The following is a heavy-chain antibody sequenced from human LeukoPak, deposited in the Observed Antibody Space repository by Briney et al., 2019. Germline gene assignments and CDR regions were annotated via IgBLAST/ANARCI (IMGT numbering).Heavy chain of an antibody. D-gene: IGHD3-22*01. J-gene: IGHJ4*02. CDR1: GITLSNYA. CDR2: ISGSGGGT. Sequence: TGGSLRLSCAVSGITLSNYAMTWVRQAPGKGLEWVAGISGSGGGTKYADSVKGRFTISRDNSKNTLYLQMNDLRVDDAAVYFCAKRGVVIRVILVGFHKEAYYFDSWGQGALVTVSS. V-gene: IGHV3-23*01. CDR3: AKRGVVIRVILVGFHKEAYYFDS.